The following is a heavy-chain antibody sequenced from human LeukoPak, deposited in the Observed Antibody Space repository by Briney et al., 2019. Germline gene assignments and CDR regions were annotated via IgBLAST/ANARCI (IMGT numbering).Heavy chain of an antibody. V-gene: IGHV4-59*01. CDR3: ARAYDSRYYYYYMDV. J-gene: IGHJ6*03. Sequence: NPSETLSLTCSVSDDSITIYYWTWIRQPPGKGLEWIGYIDHTGTTDYNPSLNSRVTISRDTSKNHFSLQLSSVTAADTAVYYCARAYDSRYYYYYMDVWGKGTTVTISS. D-gene: IGHD3-22*01. CDR1: DDSITIYY. CDR2: IDHTGTT.